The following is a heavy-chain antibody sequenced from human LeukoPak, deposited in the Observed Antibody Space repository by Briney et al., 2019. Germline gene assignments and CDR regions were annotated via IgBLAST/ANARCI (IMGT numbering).Heavy chain of an antibody. J-gene: IGHJ4*02. CDR2: IYYSGST. D-gene: IGHD3-3*01. Sequence: PSETLSLTCTVSGGSISSYYWSWIRQPPGQRLELIGHIYYSGSTNYNPSLKSRVTISVDTSKNQFSLKLSSVTAAATDVYYCSSRSSIWSGYQDTLYYFVSWGGGTLLSVPS. V-gene: IGHV4-59*01. CDR3: SSRSSIWSGYQDTLYYFVS. CDR1: GGSISSYY.